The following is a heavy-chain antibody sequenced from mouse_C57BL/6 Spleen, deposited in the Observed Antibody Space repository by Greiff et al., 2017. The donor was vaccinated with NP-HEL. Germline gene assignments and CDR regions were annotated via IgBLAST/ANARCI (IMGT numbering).Heavy chain of an antibody. V-gene: IGHV1-82*01. CDR1: GYAFSSSW. CDR3: ARWLITTVVAPDFDY. J-gene: IGHJ2*01. CDR2: IYPGDGDT. D-gene: IGHD1-1*01. Sequence: QVQLQQSGPELVKPGASVKISCKASGYAFSSSWMNWVKQRPGKGLEWIGRIYPGDGDTNYNGKFKGKATLTADKSSSTAYMQLSSLTSEDSAVYFCARWLITTVVAPDFDYWGQGTTLTVSS.